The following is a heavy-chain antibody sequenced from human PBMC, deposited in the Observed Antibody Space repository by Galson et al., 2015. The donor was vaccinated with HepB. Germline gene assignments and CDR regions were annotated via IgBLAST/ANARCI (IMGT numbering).Heavy chain of an antibody. CDR2: ISAYNGNT. CDR3: ARGGSAVTYYDFWSGYYTGGYYYGMDV. J-gene: IGHJ6*02. V-gene: IGHV1-18*01. CDR1: GYTFTSYG. D-gene: IGHD3-3*01. Sequence: SVKVSCKASGYTFTSYGISWVRQAPGQGLEWMGWISAYNGNTNYAQKLQGRVTMTTGTSTSTAYMELRSLRSDDTAVYYCARGGSAVTYYDFWSGYYTGGYYYGMDVWGQGTTVTVSS.